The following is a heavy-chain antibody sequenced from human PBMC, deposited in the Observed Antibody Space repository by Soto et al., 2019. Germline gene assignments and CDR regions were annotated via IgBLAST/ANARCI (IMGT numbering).Heavy chain of an antibody. CDR2: IYYSGET. CDR1: GDSISRYY. J-gene: IGHJ6*02. Sequence: QVQLQESGPGLVKPSETLSLTCTVSGDSISRYYWSWIRLSPGKGLEWIGYIYYSGETNYNPSVKSRVTISVDRTKNQVSLKLSSVTAADTAVYYCARDQGGEFLKGSGMDVWGQGPTVTVSS. CDR3: ARDQGGEFLKGSGMDV. V-gene: IGHV4-59*01. D-gene: IGHD3-10*01.